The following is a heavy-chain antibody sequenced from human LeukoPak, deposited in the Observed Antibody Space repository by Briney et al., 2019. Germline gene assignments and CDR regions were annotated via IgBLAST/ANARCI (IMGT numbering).Heavy chain of an antibody. CDR3: AKLAVVVPAATFDY. CDR2: IRYDGSNK. D-gene: IGHD2-2*01. CDR1: GFTFSSYG. Sequence: SGGSLRLSCAASGFTFSSYGMHWVRQAPGKGLEWVAFIRYDGSNKYYADSVKGRFTISRDNSKNTLYLQMNSLRAEDTAVYYCAKLAVVVPAATFDYWGQGTLVTVSS. J-gene: IGHJ4*02. V-gene: IGHV3-30*02.